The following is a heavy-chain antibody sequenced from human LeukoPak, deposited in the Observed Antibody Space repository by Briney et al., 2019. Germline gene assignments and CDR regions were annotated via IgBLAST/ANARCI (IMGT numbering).Heavy chain of an antibody. J-gene: IGHJ3*02. Sequence: GESLKISCKGSGYSFTSYWIGWVRPMPGKGLEWMGIIYPGDSDTRNSPSFQGQVTISADKSISTAYLQWSSLKASDTAMYYCARLTVVTGGTFDIWGQGTMVIVSS. CDR1: GYSFTSYW. V-gene: IGHV5-51*01. D-gene: IGHD4-23*01. CDR3: ARLTVVTGGTFDI. CDR2: IYPGDSDT.